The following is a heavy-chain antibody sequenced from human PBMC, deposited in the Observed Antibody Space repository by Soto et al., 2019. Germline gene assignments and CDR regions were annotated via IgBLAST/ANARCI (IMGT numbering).Heavy chain of an antibody. Sequence: GGSLRPSCAASGFTFSSYWMSWVRQAPGKGLEWVANIKQDGSEKYYVDSVKGRFTISRDNAKNSLYLQMNSLRAEDTAVYYCARDLYSSSSINWFDPWGQGTLVTVSS. J-gene: IGHJ5*02. CDR3: ARDLYSSSSINWFDP. D-gene: IGHD6-13*01. V-gene: IGHV3-7*05. CDR1: GFTFSSYW. CDR2: IKQDGSEK.